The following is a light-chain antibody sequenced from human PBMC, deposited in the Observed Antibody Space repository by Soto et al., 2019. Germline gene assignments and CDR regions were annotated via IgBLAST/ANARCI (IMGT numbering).Light chain of an antibody. CDR3: QQYNNWLS. CDR2: GAS. J-gene: IGKJ4*01. V-gene: IGKV3-15*01. CDR1: QSVGSS. Sequence: EIVMTQSQATLSVSPGERATLSCRASQSVGSSLAWYQQKRGQAPRLLIHGASTRATGIPARFSGSGSGTEFTLSISSLQSEDFAVYYCQQYNNWLSFGGGTKVDI.